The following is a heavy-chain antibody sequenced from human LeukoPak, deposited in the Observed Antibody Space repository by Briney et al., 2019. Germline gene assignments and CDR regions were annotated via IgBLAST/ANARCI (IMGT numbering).Heavy chain of an antibody. CDR1: GFTFSSHA. D-gene: IGHD2-2*03. Sequence: GGSPRLSCAASGFTFSSHAMSWVRQALGKGLEWVSIISDGGGSTYYADSVKGRFTVSRDNSKSTVYLQMNSLRAEDTAVYYCAKDLLVGYCSRTSCSGDYWGQGTLVTVSS. V-gene: IGHV3-23*01. J-gene: IGHJ4*02. CDR2: ISDGGGST. CDR3: AKDLLVGYCSRTSCSGDY.